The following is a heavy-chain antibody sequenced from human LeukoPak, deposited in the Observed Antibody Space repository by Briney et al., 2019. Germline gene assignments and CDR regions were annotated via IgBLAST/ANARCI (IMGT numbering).Heavy chain of an antibody. CDR3: ARNRRGSPITYNWFDP. Sequence: PSETLSLTCTVSGGSISSYYWGWIRQPPGKGLEWIGSIYHSGSTYYNPSLKSRVTISVDTTKNQFSLKLSSVTAADTAVYYCARNRRGSPITYNWFDPWGQGTLVTVSS. CDR1: GGSISSYY. D-gene: IGHD2-15*01. J-gene: IGHJ5*02. V-gene: IGHV4-38-2*02. CDR2: IYHSGST.